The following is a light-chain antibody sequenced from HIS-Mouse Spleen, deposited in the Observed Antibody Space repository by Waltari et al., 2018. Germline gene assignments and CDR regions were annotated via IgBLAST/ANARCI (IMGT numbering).Light chain of an antibody. Sequence: SYELTQPPSVSLAPGQTASLPCSGHKWGAKSPCWYQQKPGQSPVLVTYQDSKRPSGIPERFSGSNSGNTATLTISGTQAMDEADYYCQAWDSSTYVVFGGGTKLTVL. CDR2: QDS. J-gene: IGLJ2*01. CDR3: QAWDSSTYVV. V-gene: IGLV3-1*01. CDR1: KWGAKS.